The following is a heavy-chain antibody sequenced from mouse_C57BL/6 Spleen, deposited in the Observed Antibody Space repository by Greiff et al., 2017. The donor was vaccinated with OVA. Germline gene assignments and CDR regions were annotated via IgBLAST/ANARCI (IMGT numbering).Heavy chain of an antibody. Sequence: VKLVESGPGLVQPSQSLSITCTVSGFSLTSYGVHWVRQSPGKGLEWLGVIWSGGSTDYNAAFISRLSISKDNSKSQVFFKMNSLQADDTAIYYCASYSNYVSWFAYWGQGTLVTVSA. CDR1: GFSLTSYG. CDR3: ASYSNYVSWFAY. V-gene: IGHV2-2*01. J-gene: IGHJ3*01. CDR2: IWSGGST. D-gene: IGHD2-5*01.